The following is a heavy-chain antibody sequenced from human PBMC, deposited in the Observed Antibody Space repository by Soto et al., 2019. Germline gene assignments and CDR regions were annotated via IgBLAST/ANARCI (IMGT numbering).Heavy chain of an antibody. D-gene: IGHD3-3*01. Sequence: EVQMLESGGGLVQPGRSLRLSCAASGFTVSSFYMTCVRQATVQGPQRVAVISSGGSTYYADSVKGRFTISRDTSKNTLDLEMTCLRADDTAVYYCARDTFGGAYDFLHGGPRTLVCVSS. CDR3: ARDTFGGAYDFLH. V-gene: IGHV3-66*01. J-gene: IGHJ1*01. CDR1: GFTVSSFY. CDR2: ISSGGST.